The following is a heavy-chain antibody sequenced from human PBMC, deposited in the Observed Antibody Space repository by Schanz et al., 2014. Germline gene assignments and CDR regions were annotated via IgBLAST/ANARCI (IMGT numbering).Heavy chain of an antibody. V-gene: IGHV3-23*01. J-gene: IGHJ4*02. CDR1: EFTFSTDA. CDR3: TKDKSQIAVAGLFDL. Sequence: EVQLLESGGGLVQPGGSLRLSCEASEFTFSTDAMSWVRQAPGKGLEWLSVISASGGDTYYADSVKGRFTISRDNSKNTLYLQMNSLRAEDTALYYCTKDKSQIAVAGLFDLWGQGTLVTVSS. D-gene: IGHD6-19*01. CDR2: ISASGGDT.